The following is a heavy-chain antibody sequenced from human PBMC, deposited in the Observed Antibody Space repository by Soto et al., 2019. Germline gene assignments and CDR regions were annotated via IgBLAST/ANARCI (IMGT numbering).Heavy chain of an antibody. CDR3: AREGGYSNYDY. Sequence: GGSLRLSCAASGFTFSDHYMDWVRQAPGKGLEWVGRTRNKANSYTTEYAASVKGRFTISRDDSKNSLYLQMNSLKTEDTAVYYCAREGGYSNYDYWGQGTLVTVSS. J-gene: IGHJ4*02. V-gene: IGHV3-72*01. CDR1: GFTFSDHY. D-gene: IGHD4-4*01. CDR2: TRNKANSYTT.